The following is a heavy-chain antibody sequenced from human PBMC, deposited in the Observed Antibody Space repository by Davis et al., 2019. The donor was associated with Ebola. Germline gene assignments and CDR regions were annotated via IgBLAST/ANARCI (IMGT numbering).Heavy chain of an antibody. J-gene: IGHJ4*02. CDR3: ARGTHYSGLDY. CDR2: ISSGGEYI. V-gene: IGHV3-21*01. D-gene: IGHD6-19*01. Sequence: PGGSLRLSCEASGFTFGRQMMSWVRQAPGKGLEWVASISSGGEYIHYAESVKGRFTISRDNAKNSVYLQMNSLRPGDTALFYCARGTHYSGLDYWGQGTLVTVSS. CDR1: GFTFGRQM.